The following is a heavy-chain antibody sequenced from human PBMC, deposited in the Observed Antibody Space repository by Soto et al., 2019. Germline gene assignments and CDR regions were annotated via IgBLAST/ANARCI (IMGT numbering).Heavy chain of an antibody. D-gene: IGHD3-10*01. CDR2: IIPILGIA. Sequence: GASVKVSCKASAGTFSSYTISWVRQAPGQGLEWMGRIIPILGIANYAQKFQGRVTITADKSTSTAYMELSSLRSEDTAVYYCARDGPNYYGSGSYYNENWFDPWGQGTLVTVSS. J-gene: IGHJ5*02. V-gene: IGHV1-69*04. CDR3: ARDGPNYYGSGSYYNENWFDP. CDR1: AGTFSSYT.